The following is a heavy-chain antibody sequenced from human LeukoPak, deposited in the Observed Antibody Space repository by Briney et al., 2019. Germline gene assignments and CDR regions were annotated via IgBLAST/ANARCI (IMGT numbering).Heavy chain of an antibody. CDR1: GGTFSSYT. CDR3: ARDSGSQASDFDY. J-gene: IGHJ4*02. V-gene: IGHV1-69*04. D-gene: IGHD1-26*01. CDR2: IIPILGIA. Sequence: SVKVSCKASGGTFSSYTISWVRQAPGQGLERMGRIIPILGIANYAQKFQGRVTITADKSTSTAYMELSSLRSQDTAVYYCARDSGSQASDFDYWGQGTLVTVSS.